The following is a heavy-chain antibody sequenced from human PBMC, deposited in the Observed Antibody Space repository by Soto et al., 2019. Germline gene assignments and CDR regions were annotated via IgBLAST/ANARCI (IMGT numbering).Heavy chain of an antibody. CDR3: ASLGVLRYFDWRYYGMDV. Sequence: SETLSLTCAVYGGSFSGYYWSWIRQPPGKGLEWIGEINHSGSTNYNPSLKSRVTISVDTSKNQFSLKLSSVTAADTAVYYCASLGVLRYFDWRYYGMDVWGQGTTVTVSS. J-gene: IGHJ6*02. V-gene: IGHV4-34*01. CDR1: GGSFSGYY. CDR2: INHSGST. D-gene: IGHD3-9*01.